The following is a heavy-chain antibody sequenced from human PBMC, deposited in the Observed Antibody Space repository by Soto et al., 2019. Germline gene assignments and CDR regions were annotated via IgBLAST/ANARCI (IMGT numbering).Heavy chain of an antibody. V-gene: IGHV4-39*07. CDR1: GGSIRSSTYNY. CDR3: ARSVFP. J-gene: IGHJ5*02. Sequence: SETLSLTCTVSGGSIRSSTYNYWGWIRQPPGKGLEWIGSIYYSGSTYYNPSLKSRVTISVDTSKNQFSLKLSSVTAADTAVYYCARSVFPWGRGTLVTVSS. CDR2: IYYSGST.